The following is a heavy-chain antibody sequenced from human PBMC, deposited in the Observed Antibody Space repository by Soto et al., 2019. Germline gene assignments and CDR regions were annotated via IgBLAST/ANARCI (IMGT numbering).Heavy chain of an antibody. CDR2: ISWNSGSI. CDR1: GFTLDCYA. CDR3: AQDIYSSGWYYYYGMDV. V-gene: IGHV3-9*01. J-gene: IGHJ6*02. Sequence: SLIPSPATPGFTLDCYALHCGPPAPGEGLEWVSGISWNSGSIGYADSVKGRFTISRDNAKNSLYLQMNSLRAEDTALYYCAQDIYSSGWYYYYGMDVWGQGTTVTVSS. D-gene: IGHD6-19*01.